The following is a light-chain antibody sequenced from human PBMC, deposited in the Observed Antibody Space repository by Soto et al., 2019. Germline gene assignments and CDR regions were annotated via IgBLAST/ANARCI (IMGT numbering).Light chain of an antibody. J-gene: IGKJ2*01. Sequence: EIVMTQSPDTLPVSPGDRATLSCRASQSVSSNLAWYQQKPGQAPRLLIYGASIRATGIPARFSGSGSGTEFNLTISSLQPDDFAVYYCQQYSKWPPRTFGQGTKLEIK. CDR2: GAS. CDR1: QSVSSN. V-gene: IGKV3-15*01. CDR3: QQYSKWPPRT.